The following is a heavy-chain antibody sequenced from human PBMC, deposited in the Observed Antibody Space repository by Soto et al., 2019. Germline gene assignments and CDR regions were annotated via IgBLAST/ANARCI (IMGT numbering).Heavy chain of an antibody. J-gene: IGHJ6*03. CDR3: ARDSPDGDDYYYMDV. D-gene: IGHD4-17*01. V-gene: IGHV1-18*01. CDR2: ISAYNGNT. Sequence: ASVKVSCKASGYTFTSYGISWVRQAPGQGLEWMGWISAYNGNTNYAQKLQGRVTMTTDTSTSTAYMELRSLRSDDTAVYYCARDSPDGDDYYYMDVWGKGTTVTVSS. CDR1: GYTFTSYG.